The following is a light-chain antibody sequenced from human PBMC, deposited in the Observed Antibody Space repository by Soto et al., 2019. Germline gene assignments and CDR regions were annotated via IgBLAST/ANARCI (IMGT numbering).Light chain of an antibody. Sequence: EIVLTQSPATLSLSPGEGASLSCRASQNISTYLAWYQQRPGQVPRLLIYGASTRAADFPARFSGSGSGTEFILTISSLQSEDFAFYYCQQYDDWPWTFGQGTKVDIK. V-gene: IGKV3-15*01. J-gene: IGKJ1*01. CDR2: GAS. CDR3: QQYDDWPWT. CDR1: QNISTY.